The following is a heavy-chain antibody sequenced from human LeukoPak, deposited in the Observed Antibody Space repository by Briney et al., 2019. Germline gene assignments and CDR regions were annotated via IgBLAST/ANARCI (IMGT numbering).Heavy chain of an antibody. D-gene: IGHD1-26*01. CDR1: GFTFSNYA. J-gene: IGHJ4*02. V-gene: IGHV3-23*01. CDR2: ISGSGGRT. CDR3: AKEYSGSYYAFDY. Sequence: GGSLRLSCAASGFTFSNYAMSWVRQAPGKGLEWVSAISGSGGRTYYADSVKGRFTISRDNSKNTLYLQMNSLRAEDTAVYYCAKEYSGSYYAFDYWGQGTLVTVSS.